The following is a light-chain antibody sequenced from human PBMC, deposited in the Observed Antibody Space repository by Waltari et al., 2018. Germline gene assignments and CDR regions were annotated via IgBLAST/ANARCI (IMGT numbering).Light chain of an antibody. CDR3: QQHSTWPLT. V-gene: IGKV3-11*01. CDR1: QSVGFS. Sequence: EIVLTQSPATLSLSPGESAPLSCRASQSVGFSLAWYQQKPGQAPRLLIYGASKGATGMPARFSGSGSGTDVTLTISSLEPGDFAVYYGQQHSTWPLTFGGGTKVEIK. CDR2: GAS. J-gene: IGKJ4*01.